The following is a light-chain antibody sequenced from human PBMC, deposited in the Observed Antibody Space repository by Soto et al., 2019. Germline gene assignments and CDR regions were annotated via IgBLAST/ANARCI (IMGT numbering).Light chain of an antibody. CDR3: QQGFSLPWT. J-gene: IGKJ1*01. CDR2: AAS. V-gene: IGKV1-39*01. Sequence: DIPVAQSPSSLSASVGDRVTITCRASQSIKNYVNWYQRKPGTAPRLLIYAASNLHSGVPSRFSASGSGTEFALNISGLQPDDFGTYYCQQGFSLPWTFGQGTKVEVK. CDR1: QSIKNY.